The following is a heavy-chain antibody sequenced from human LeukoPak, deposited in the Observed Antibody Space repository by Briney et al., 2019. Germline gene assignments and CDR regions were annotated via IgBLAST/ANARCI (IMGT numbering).Heavy chain of an antibody. CDR3: ARGGRAFDI. V-gene: IGHV3-21*01. CDR2: ISSSSSYI. Sequence: PGGSLRLSCAASGFTFSSYSMNLGRQGPGKGVEWVSSISSSSSYIYYADSVKGRFTISRDNAKNSLYLQMNSLRAEDTAVYYCARGGRAFDIWGQGTMVTVSS. J-gene: IGHJ3*02. CDR1: GFTFSSYS.